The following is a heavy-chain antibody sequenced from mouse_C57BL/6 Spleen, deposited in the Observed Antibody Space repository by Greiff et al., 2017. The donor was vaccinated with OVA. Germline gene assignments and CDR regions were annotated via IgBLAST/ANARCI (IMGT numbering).Heavy chain of an antibody. D-gene: IGHD1-1*01. Sequence: QVQLQQSGAELVRPGTSVKMSCKASGYTFTNYWIGWAKQRPGHGLEWIGDIYPGGGYTNYNEKFKGKATLTADKSSSTAYMQFSSLTSEDSALYDCAEEGLITTVPPYAMDYWGQGTSVTVSS. CDR3: AEEGLITTVPPYAMDY. CDR2: IYPGGGYT. V-gene: IGHV1-63*01. J-gene: IGHJ4*01. CDR1: GYTFTNYW.